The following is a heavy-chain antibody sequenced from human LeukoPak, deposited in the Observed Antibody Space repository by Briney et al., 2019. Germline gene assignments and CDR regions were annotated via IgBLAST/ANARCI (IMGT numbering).Heavy chain of an antibody. CDR2: INTGGSST. Sequence: PGGSLRLSCAASGFTFSNYWMHWVRQVPGKGLVWVSRINTGGSSTTYADSVKGRFTISRDNAKNTLYLQMNSLRAEDTAVYYCARSNRAYDYWGQGTLVTASS. J-gene: IGHJ4*02. D-gene: IGHD1-14*01. CDR3: ARSNRAYDY. CDR1: GFTFSNYW. V-gene: IGHV3-74*01.